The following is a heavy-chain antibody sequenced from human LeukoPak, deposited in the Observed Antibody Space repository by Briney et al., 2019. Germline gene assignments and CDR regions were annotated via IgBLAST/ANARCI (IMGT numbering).Heavy chain of an antibody. CDR3: ASTNPKVRTARLDAFDI. CDR2: INPNSGGT. V-gene: IGHV1-2*02. CDR1: GYTFTVYY. D-gene: IGHD2-8*01. J-gene: IGHJ3*02. Sequence: ASVKVSRKASGYTFTVYYMHWLRQAPGQGLEWMGWINPNSGGTNYAQKFQGRVTMTRDTSISTAYMELSRLRSDDTAVYYCASTNPKVRTARLDAFDIWGQGTMVTVSS.